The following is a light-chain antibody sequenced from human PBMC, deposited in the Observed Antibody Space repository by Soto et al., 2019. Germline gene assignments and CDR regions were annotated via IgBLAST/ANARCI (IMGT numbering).Light chain of an antibody. CDR3: QQYYTWWT. Sequence: EIVMPQSPATLSVSPGERATLSCRASQTVSSDLAWYQQKPGQAPRLLIYGASTRATGIPARFSGSGSGTEFTLTISSLQSEDFAIYYCQQYYTWWTFGQGTKVEIK. J-gene: IGKJ1*01. CDR2: GAS. V-gene: IGKV3-15*01. CDR1: QTVSSD.